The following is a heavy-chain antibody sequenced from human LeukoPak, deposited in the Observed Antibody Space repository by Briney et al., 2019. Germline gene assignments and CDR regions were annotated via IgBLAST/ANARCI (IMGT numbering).Heavy chain of an antibody. CDR1: GFTFSDYY. V-gene: IGHV3-7*01. J-gene: IGHJ6*02. CDR2: IKQDGSEK. D-gene: IGHD3-22*01. Sequence: GGSLRLSCAASGFTFSDYYMSWIRQAPGKGLEWVANIKQDGSEKYYVDSEKGRFTISRDNAKNSLYLQMNSLRAEDTAVYYCARDSSGYYYYYYGMDVWGQRTTVTVSS. CDR3: ARDSSGYYYYYYGMDV.